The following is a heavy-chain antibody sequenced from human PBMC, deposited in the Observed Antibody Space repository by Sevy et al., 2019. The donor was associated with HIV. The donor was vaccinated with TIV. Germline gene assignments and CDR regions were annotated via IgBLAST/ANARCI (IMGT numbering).Heavy chain of an antibody. V-gene: IGHV4-31*03. Sequence: SETQSLTCTVSGAAISSGGYYWTWIRQHPGKGLEWIGNIYHSGSSFYNPSLKGRVVMSVVTSKNQFSLNLTSLTAADTAVYYCARVPVGSSPYYYAIDVWGQGTSVTVSS. J-gene: IGHJ6*02. CDR2: IYHSGSS. CDR3: ARVPVGSSPYYYAIDV. D-gene: IGHD6-6*01. CDR1: GAAISSGGYY.